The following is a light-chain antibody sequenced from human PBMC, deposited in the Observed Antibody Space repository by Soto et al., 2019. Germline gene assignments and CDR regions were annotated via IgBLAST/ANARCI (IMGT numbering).Light chain of an antibody. Sequence: VVSQPPSASASRGASVTPTCTLSSGFSNYKVDWYQQRPGKGPRFVMRVGTGGIVGSKGDGIPDRFSVLGSGLNRYLTIKNIQEEDESDYHCGADHGSGSNFVYVFGTGTKVTVL. CDR1: SGFSNYK. V-gene: IGLV9-49*01. J-gene: IGLJ1*01. CDR2: VGTGGIVG. CDR3: GADHGSGSNFVYV.